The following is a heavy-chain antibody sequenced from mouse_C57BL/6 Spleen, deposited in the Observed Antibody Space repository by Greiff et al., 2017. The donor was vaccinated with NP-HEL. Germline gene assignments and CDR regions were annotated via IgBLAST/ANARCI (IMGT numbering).Heavy chain of an antibody. CDR3: TSLRRRGPD. Sequence: EVQLQESGAELVRPGASVKLSCTASGFNIKDDYMHWVKQRPEQGLEWIGWIDPENGDTEYASKFQGKATITADTSSNTAYLQLSSLTSEDTAVYYCTSLRRRGPDWGQGTRVTVSA. J-gene: IGHJ3*01. CDR1: GFNIKDDY. V-gene: IGHV14-4*01. CDR2: IDPENGDT.